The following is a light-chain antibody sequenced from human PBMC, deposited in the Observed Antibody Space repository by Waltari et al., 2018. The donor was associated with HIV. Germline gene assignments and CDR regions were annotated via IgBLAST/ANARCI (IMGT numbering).Light chain of an antibody. CDR3: QQYYSTPWT. CDR2: WAA. CDR1: QIFLYSSNNKNY. J-gene: IGKJ1*01. V-gene: IGKV4-1*01. Sequence: DIVMTQSPDSLAVSLGERATINCKSSQIFLYSSNNKNYLAWYQQKPGQPPKLLIYWAATRESVVPYRFLGSVSGIDFTLTISSLQDEEVAVYYCQQYYSTPWTFGQGTKVEIK.